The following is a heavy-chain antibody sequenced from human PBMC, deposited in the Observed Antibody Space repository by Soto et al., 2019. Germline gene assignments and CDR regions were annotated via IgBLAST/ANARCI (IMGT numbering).Heavy chain of an antibody. CDR2: VKSKTNGGTT. J-gene: IGHJ5*02. CDR3: TTDDPINRS. Sequence: PGGSLRLSCAASGFTFSNAWMSWVRQAPGKGLEWVGRVKSKTNGGTTDYAAPVKGRFTMSRDDSKNMLYLQMNSLRTEDTAVYYCTTDDPINRSWGQGTLVTVSS. V-gene: IGHV3-15*01. CDR1: GFTFSNAW.